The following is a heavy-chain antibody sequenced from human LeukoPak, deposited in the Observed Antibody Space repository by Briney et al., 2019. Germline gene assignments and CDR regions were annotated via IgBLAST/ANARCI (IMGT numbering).Heavy chain of an antibody. J-gene: IGHJ6*03. Sequence: GGSLRLSCAASGFTFSSYGMSWVRQAPGKGLEWVSYITDSGSTIYYADSVKGRFTISRDNAKNSLFLQMNSLRAEDTAVYYCARGEVVTASLPDYFYYYMDVWGKGTTVTISS. D-gene: IGHD2-21*02. CDR2: ITDSGSTI. CDR3: ARGEVVTASLPDYFYYYMDV. CDR1: GFTFSSYG. V-gene: IGHV3-48*04.